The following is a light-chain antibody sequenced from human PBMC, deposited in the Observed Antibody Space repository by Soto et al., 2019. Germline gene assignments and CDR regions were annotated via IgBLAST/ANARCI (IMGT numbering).Light chain of an antibody. CDR1: QSVTGTN. J-gene: IGKJ1*01. Sequence: EIVLTQSPGTLSLSPGEGATLSCRASQSVTGTNLAWYQQRPGQAPRLLIYDAVRRATGIPDRFSGSGSGTDFTLTISRLEPEDFAVYYCQQYGSSGTFGQGTRWIS. CDR2: DAV. V-gene: IGKV3-20*01. CDR3: QQYGSSGT.